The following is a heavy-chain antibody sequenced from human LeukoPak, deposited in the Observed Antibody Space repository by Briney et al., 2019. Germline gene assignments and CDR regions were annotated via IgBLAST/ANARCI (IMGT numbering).Heavy chain of an antibody. D-gene: IGHD3-3*01. V-gene: IGHV3-30-3*01. CDR3: AKGPYYDFWRGYYNDGYFDY. CDR1: GFTFSSYA. J-gene: IGHJ4*02. CDR2: ISYDGSNK. Sequence: GRSLRLSCAASGFTFSSYAMHWVRQAPGKGLEWVAVISYDGSNKYYADSVKGRFTISRDNSKNTLYLQMNSLRAEDTAVYYCAKGPYYDFWRGYYNDGYFDYWGQGTLVTVSS.